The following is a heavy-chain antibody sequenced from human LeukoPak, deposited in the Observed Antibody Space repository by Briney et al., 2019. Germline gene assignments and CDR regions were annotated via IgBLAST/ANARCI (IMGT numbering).Heavy chain of an antibody. J-gene: IGHJ4*02. CDR2: ISYSGGT. D-gene: IGHD3-16*01. CDR1: DGSISSFY. CDR3: ARVGRGDHTWGSYSFDH. Sequence: SETLSLTCIVSDGSISSFYWSWIRQPPGKGLEWIGYISYSGGTVDNPSLKSRVTISINTSKNQFSLELRSVTAADTAVYYCARVGRGDHTWGSYSFDHWGQGALVTVSS. V-gene: IGHV4-59*01.